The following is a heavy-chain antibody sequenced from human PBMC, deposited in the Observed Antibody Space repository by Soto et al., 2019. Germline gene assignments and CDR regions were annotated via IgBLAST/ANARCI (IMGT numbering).Heavy chain of an antibody. V-gene: IGHV2-5*02. D-gene: IGHD5-18*01. CDR2: IYWDDDK. J-gene: IGHJ4*02. CDR3: AHIRYSYGSFDY. CDR1: GLSPRTSGVG. Sequence: ITLKESGPPLGKPPQTLTLTCTFSGLSPRTSGVGVGWVRPPPGKALGWLALIYWDDDKHYSPSLKSRLTIAKDTSKNQVVLTMTNLDPVDTATYFCAHIRYSYGSFDYWGQGTLVTVSS.